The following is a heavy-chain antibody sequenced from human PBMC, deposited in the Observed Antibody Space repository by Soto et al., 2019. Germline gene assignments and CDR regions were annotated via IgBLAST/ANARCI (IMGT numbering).Heavy chain of an antibody. Sequence: XXSLRLSCAASRFTFSRFWMNWVRQAPGXGLERVDNIXQDGSXKYYVEYVNGRXTISRENGXKSLFLQLNTLRDEDTAVYYCARDPEYSGLFDYWGKGTLVTVYS. J-gene: IGHJ4*02. D-gene: IGHD5-12*01. CDR3: ARDPEYSGLFDY. CDR1: RFTFSRFW. V-gene: IGHV3-7*01. CDR2: IXQDGSXK.